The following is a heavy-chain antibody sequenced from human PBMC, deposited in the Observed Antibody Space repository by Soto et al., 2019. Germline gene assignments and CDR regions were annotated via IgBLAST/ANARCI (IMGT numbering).Heavy chain of an antibody. CDR2: ISYDGSNK. CDR1: GFTFSSYA. V-gene: IGHV3-30-3*01. D-gene: IGHD4-4*01. CDR3: ARDETDYSNYGNWFDP. Sequence: GGSLRLSCAASGFTFSSYAMHWVRQAPGKGLEWVAVISYDGSNKYYADSVKGRFTISRDNSKNTLYLQMNSLRAEDTAVYYCARDETDYSNYGNWFDPWGQGTPVTVSS. J-gene: IGHJ5*02.